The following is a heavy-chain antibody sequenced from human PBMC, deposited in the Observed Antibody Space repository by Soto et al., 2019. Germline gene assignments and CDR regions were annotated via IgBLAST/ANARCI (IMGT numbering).Heavy chain of an antibody. CDR2: INHSGST. CDR3: ARVLGYTYGVDY. Sequence: SETLSLTCAVYGGSFSGYYWSWIRQPPGKGLEWIGEINHSGSTNYNPSLKSRVTISVDTSKNQFSLKLSSVTAADTAVYYCARVLGYTYGVDYWGKGILVTVSS. V-gene: IGHV4-34*01. J-gene: IGHJ4*02. CDR1: GGSFSGYY. D-gene: IGHD5-18*01.